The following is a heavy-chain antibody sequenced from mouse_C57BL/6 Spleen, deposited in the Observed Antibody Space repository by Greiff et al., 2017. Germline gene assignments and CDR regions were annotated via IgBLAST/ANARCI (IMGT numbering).Heavy chain of an antibody. D-gene: IGHD2-3*01. CDR2: IYPGGGYT. Sequence: QVQLQQSGAELVRPGTSVKMSCKASGYTFTNYWIGWAKQRPGHGLEWIGDIYPGGGYTNYNEKFKGKATLTADKSSSTAYMQFSSLQSEDSAIYYCARYYDGYYGFAYWGQGTLVTVSA. V-gene: IGHV1-63*01. J-gene: IGHJ3*01. CDR3: ARYYDGYYGFAY. CDR1: GYTFTNYW.